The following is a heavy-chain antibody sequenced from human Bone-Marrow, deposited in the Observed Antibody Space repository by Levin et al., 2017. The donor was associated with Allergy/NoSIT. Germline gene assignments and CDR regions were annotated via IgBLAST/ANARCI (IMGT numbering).Heavy chain of an antibody. J-gene: IGHJ4*02. CDR1: GFTFTDAW. V-gene: IGHV3-15*01. CDR2: IKGKSDAGTT. Sequence: GGSLRLSCVGSGFTFTDAWMSWVRQAPGKGLEWVGRIKGKSDAGTTEYAAPVKDKFTISRDDSKNTLYLQMNSLKNEYTAVYYCTTPAAGATFDYWGQGTLVTVSS. D-gene: IGHD1-26*01. CDR3: TTPAAGATFDY.